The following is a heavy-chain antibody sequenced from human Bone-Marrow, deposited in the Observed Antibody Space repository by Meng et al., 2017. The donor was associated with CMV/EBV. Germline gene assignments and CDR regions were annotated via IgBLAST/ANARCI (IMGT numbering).Heavy chain of an antibody. V-gene: IGHV1-2*02. J-gene: IGHJ6*02. CDR3: ARADGGSYYYYGMDV. Sequence: ASVKVSCKASGYTFTGYYMHWVRQAPGQGSEWMGWINPNSGGTNYAQKFQGRVTMTRDTSISTAYMELSRLGSDDTAVYYGARADGGSYYYYGMDVWGQGTTVTVSS. CDR1: GYTFTGYY. D-gene: IGHD1-26*01. CDR2: INPNSGGT.